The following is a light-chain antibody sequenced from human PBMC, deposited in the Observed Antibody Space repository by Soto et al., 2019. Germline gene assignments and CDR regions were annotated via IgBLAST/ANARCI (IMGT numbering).Light chain of an antibody. CDR3: SSFTCTSTRL. Sequence: LFQPASRSLSARQSMTISCSGSNTAIGSSPYVPWYPHPPATAPHLFISEVRARRSGVSNRFCGSTSRHTGSLTISGLHAADGAVEYCSSFTCTSTRLLGSGTTVTVL. V-gene: IGLV2-14*01. CDR1: NTAIGSSPY. J-gene: IGLJ1*01. CDR2: EVR.